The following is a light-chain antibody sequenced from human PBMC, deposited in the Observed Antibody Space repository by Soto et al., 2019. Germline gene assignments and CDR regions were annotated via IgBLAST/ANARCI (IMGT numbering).Light chain of an antibody. V-gene: IGLV2-14*01. CDR3: SSSINSSTLV. CDR1: SSDVGGYNF. J-gene: IGLJ3*02. Sequence: QSALTQPASVSGSPGQSITISCTGTSSDVGGYNFVSWYQQHPGKAPTLMIYEDSNRPSGVSNRFSGSKSGNTASLTISGLQAEDEDDYYCSSSINSSTLVFGGGTKLTVL. CDR2: EDS.